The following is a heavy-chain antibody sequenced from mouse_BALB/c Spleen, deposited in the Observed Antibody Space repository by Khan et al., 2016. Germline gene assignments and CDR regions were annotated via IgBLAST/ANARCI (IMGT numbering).Heavy chain of an antibody. CDR2: INTYSGES. J-gene: IGHJ1*01. V-gene: IGHV9-3-1*01. D-gene: IGHD1-1*01. CDR1: GYTFTNYG. CDR3: ARYRYYYGSSRDVDV. Sequence: QIQLVQSGPELKRPGKTVKISCKASGYTFTNYGINWVKQAPGKGLKWMGWINTYSGESTYADDFKGRFAFSLETSANTASLQINNLKNEDTATYFCARYRYYYGSSRDVDVWGAGTTVTVSS.